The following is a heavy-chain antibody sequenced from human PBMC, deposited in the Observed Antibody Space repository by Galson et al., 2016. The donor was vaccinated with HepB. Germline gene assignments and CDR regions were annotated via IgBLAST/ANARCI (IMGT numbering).Heavy chain of an antibody. CDR3: ARAPTGGDWFDP. CDR1: GDSISFYS. V-gene: IGHV4-59*01. Sequence: ETLSLTCTVSGDSISFYSWNWIRQPPGKGLEWIGYIYYSGSTNYNPSLKSRVTISIDTSKSQFSLKVGSVTAADTAVYSCARAPTGGDWFDPWGQGTLVTVSS. D-gene: IGHD3-16*01. CDR2: IYYSGST. J-gene: IGHJ5*02.